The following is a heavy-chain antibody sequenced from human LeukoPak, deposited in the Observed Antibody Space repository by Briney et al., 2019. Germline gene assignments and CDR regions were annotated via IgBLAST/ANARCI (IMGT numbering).Heavy chain of an antibody. D-gene: IGHD1-26*01. CDR1: GYTFTSYY. CDR2: INPSGGST. Sequence: ASVKVSCKASGYTFTSYYMHWVRQAPGQGLEWMGIINPSGGSTSYAQKFQGRVTMTRDTSTSTVYMELSSLRSEDTAVYYCARECQAEWEPRGRVPTDLNWFDPWGQGTLVTVSS. CDR3: ARECQAEWEPRGRVPTDLNWFDP. V-gene: IGHV1-46*01. J-gene: IGHJ5*02.